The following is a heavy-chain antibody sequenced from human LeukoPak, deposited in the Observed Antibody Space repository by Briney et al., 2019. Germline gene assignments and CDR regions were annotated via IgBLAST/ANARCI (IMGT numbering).Heavy chain of an antibody. Sequence: ASVKVSCKASGYTFTSYYMHWVRQAPGQGLEWMGIINPSGGSTSYAQKFQGRVTMTRDMSTSTVYMELSSLRSEDTAVYYCARDDGYYDGGLCAFDIWGQGTMVTVSS. CDR2: INPSGGST. J-gene: IGHJ3*02. CDR3: ARDDGYYDGGLCAFDI. V-gene: IGHV1-46*01. CDR1: GYTFTSYY. D-gene: IGHD3-22*01.